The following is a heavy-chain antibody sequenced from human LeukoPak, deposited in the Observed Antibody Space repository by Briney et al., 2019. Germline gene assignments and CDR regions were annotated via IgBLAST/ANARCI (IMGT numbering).Heavy chain of an antibody. J-gene: IGHJ4*02. V-gene: IGHV3-23*01. D-gene: IGHD3-22*01. CDR3: AKEKYYYDSSGYHFFDY. CDR1: GFTFSSYG. CDR2: ISGSGGST. Sequence: GRSLRLSCAASGFTFSSYGMSWVRQAPGKGLERVSAISGSGGSTYYADSVKGRFTISRDNSKNTLYLQMNSLRAEDTVVYYCAKEKYYYDSSGYHFFDYWGQGTLVTVSS.